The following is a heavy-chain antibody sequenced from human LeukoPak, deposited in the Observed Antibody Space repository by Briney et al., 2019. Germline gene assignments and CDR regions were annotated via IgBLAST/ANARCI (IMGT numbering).Heavy chain of an antibody. CDR3: AGGYSSSWYRFDP. J-gene: IGHJ5*02. D-gene: IGHD6-13*01. CDR2: ISWNSGSI. V-gene: IGHV3-9*01. CDR1: GFTFDDYA. Sequence: PGRSLRLSCAASGFTFDDYAMHWVRQAPGKGLEWVSGISWNSGSIGYADSVKGRFTISRDNAKNSLYLQMNSLRAEDTAVYYCAGGYSSSWYRFDPWGQGTLVTVSS.